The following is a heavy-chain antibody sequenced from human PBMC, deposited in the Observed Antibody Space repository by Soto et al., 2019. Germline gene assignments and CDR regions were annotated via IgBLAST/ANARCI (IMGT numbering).Heavy chain of an antibody. Sequence: GGSLRLSCEASGFIFINYWMHWVRQTPGTGLVWVSRISNDGSITNYADSVKGRFTISRDNAKNTLYLQMNSLRAEDTAVYYCAKDLTWNQADYWGQGALVTVSS. V-gene: IGHV3-74*01. CDR2: ISNDGSIT. CDR3: AKDLTWNQADY. CDR1: GFIFINYW. D-gene: IGHD1-1*01. J-gene: IGHJ4*02.